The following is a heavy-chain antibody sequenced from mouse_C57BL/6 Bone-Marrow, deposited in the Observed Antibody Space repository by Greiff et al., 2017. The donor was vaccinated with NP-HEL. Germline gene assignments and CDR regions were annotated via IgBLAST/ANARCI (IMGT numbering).Heavy chain of an antibody. J-gene: IGHJ1*03. CDR2: IHPNSGST. CDR3: ARRIYDGYQGYFDV. D-gene: IGHD2-3*01. V-gene: IGHV1-64*01. Sequence: VQLQQSGAELVKNGEEGKGGGKEEGGRCSRGGMQGGGGRAGQGLEWIGMIHPNSGSTNYNEKFKSKATLTVDKSSSTAYMQLSSLTSEDSAVYYCARRIYDGYQGYFDVWGTGTTVTVSS. CDR1: GGRCSRGG.